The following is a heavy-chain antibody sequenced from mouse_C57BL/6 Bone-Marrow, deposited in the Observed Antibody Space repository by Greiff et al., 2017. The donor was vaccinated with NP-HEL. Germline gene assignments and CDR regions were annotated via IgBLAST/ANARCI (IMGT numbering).Heavy chain of an antibody. CDR2: IYPRSGNT. CDR3: ARWPLIYYGNYGVY. CDR1: GYTFTSYG. Sequence: QVQLKQSGAELARPGASVKLSCKASGYTFTSYGISWVKQRTGQGLEWIGEIYPRSGNTYYNEKFKGKATLTADKSSSTAYMGLRSLTSEDSAVYFCARWPLIYYGNYGVYWGQGTLVTVSA. V-gene: IGHV1-81*01. D-gene: IGHD2-1*01. J-gene: IGHJ3*01.